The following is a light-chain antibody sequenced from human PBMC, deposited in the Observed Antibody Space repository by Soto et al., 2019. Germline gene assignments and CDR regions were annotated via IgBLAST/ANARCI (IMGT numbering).Light chain of an antibody. V-gene: IGKV1-6*01. J-gene: IGKJ2*01. CDR3: LQHFNFPYT. CDR1: QGIGND. Sequence: AIQMTQSPSSLSASVGDRVTITCRASQGIGNDLGWYQQRPGKAPKLLLYAASNLHSGVPSMFSGSGSGTDFSLTISSLQPEDFASYYCLQHFNFPYTFGQGTKLEIK. CDR2: AAS.